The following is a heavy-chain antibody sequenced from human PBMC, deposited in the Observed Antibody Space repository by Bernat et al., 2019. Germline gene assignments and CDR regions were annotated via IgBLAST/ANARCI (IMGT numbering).Heavy chain of an antibody. CDR3: AKCEGYSYGSHFDY. CDR1: GFTFSSYG. CDR2: ISGSGGST. D-gene: IGHD5-18*01. V-gene: IGHV3-23*04. J-gene: IGHJ4*02. Sequence: EVQLVESGGGLVQPGGSLRLSCAASGFTFSSYGMSWVRQAPGKGLEWVSGISGSGGSTYYADSLKGRFTISRDNSKNTLYLQMNSLRAEDTAVYYCAKCEGYSYGSHFDYWGQGTLVTVS.